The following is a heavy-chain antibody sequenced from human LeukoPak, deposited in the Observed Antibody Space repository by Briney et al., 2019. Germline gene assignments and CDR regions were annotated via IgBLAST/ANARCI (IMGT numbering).Heavy chain of an antibody. Sequence: PGGSLRLSCAASGLSFGFYAMSWVRQAPGKGLEWVSSISGGGAGTYYADSVRGRFTISRDNSENTLYLQMNSLRAEDTAVYYCAKDGGLWVSAHWGDSWGRGTLVTVSS. CDR1: GLSFGFYA. CDR3: AKDGGLWVSAHWGDS. J-gene: IGHJ4*02. V-gene: IGHV3-23*01. CDR2: ISGGGAGT. D-gene: IGHD7-27*01.